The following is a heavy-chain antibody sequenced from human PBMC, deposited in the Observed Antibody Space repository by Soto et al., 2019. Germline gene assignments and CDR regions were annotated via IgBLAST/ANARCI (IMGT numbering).Heavy chain of an antibody. D-gene: IGHD3-10*01. CDR1: GGSISSSNS. V-gene: IGHV4-4*02. J-gene: IGHJ5*02. CDR3: ASIYYYGSGSFWFDP. Sequence: SDTLSLTCAVSGGSISSSNSWSCVRQPPGKGLEWIGEIYHSGSTNYNPSLKSRVTISVDKSKNQFSLKLSSVTAADTAVYYCASIYYYGSGSFWFDPWGQGTLVTVYS. CDR2: IYHSGST.